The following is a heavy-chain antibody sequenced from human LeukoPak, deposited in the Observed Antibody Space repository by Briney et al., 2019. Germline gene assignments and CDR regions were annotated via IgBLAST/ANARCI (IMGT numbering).Heavy chain of an antibody. D-gene: IGHD2-15*01. CDR2: ISAYNGNT. CDR1: GYAFTSYG. Sequence: ASVKVSCKASGYAFTSYGISWVRQAPGQRLEWMGWISAYNGNTNYAQKLQGRVTMTTDTSTSTAYMELRSLRSDDTAVYYCARADLSSTQFDYWGQGTLVTISS. J-gene: IGHJ4*02. CDR3: ARADLSSTQFDY. V-gene: IGHV1-18*01.